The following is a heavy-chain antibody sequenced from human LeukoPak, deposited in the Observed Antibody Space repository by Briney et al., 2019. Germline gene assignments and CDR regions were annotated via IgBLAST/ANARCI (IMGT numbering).Heavy chain of an antibody. CDR2: INHSGST. CDR1: GGSFSGYY. Sequence: SETLSLTCAVYGGSFSGYYWSWIRQPPGNGLEWIGEINHSGSTNYNPSLKSRVTISVDTSKNQFSLKLSSVTAADTAVYYCARKGGPAEINSSGWYGSRWFDPWGQGTLVTVSS. CDR3: ARKGGPAEINSSGWYGSRWFDP. J-gene: IGHJ5*02. V-gene: IGHV4-34*01. D-gene: IGHD6-19*01.